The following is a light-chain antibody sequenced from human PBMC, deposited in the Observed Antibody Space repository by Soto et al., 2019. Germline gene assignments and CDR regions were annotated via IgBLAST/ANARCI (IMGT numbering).Light chain of an antibody. V-gene: IGLV2-14*01. CDR3: SSYTNINTRACV. CDR1: SGDIGSYNR. CDR2: EVT. J-gene: IGLJ1*01. Sequence: QSALTQPASVSGSPGQSITISCTGTSGDIGSYNRVSWYQQHPGKAPKLIIYEVTDRPSGFSNRFSGSKSRNTASLTISGLQAEDEAEYYCSSYTNINTRACVFGTGTKLTVL.